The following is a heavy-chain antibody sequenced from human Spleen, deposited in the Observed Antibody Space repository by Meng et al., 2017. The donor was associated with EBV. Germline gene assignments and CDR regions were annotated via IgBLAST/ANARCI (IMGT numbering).Heavy chain of an antibody. V-gene: IGHV4-4*03. CDR1: GGSIISSKW. CDR2: IHHSGST. Sequence: VQLQESGPGLAKPPGTRALPCGVSGGSIISSKWWSWVRQPPGKGLEWIGEIHHSGSTNFNPSLKSRVTISVDKSKNQFSLKLSSVTAADTAVYYCATTYGDDSHYFDYWGQGTLVTVSS. D-gene: IGHD4-17*01. CDR3: ATTYGDDSHYFDY. J-gene: IGHJ4*02.